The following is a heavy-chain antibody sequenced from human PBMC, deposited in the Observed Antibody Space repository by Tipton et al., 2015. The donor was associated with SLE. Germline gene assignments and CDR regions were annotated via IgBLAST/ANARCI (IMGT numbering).Heavy chain of an antibody. Sequence: SLRLSCAASGFTFSTYAMSWVRQAPGKGLEGVSAITDNSGGTYYADSVRGRFTISRDNSKNTLYLQMNSLRGDDTAVYYCVRDEDRLDFWGQGTTVTCSS. CDR2: ITDNSGGT. CDR3: VRDEDRLDF. V-gene: IGHV3-23*01. J-gene: IGHJ6*02. CDR1: GFTFSTYA.